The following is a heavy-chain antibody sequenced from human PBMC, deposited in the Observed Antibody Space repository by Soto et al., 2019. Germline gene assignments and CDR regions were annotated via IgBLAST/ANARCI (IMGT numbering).Heavy chain of an antibody. CDR3: ARPNGNIYSSPSRNYYYYGMDV. D-gene: IGHD6-13*01. CDR2: IIPIFGTA. V-gene: IGHV1-69*13. Sequence: SVKVSCKASGGTFSSYAISWVRQAPGQGLEWMGGIIPIFGTANYAQKFQGRVTITADESTSTAYMELSSLRSEDTAVYYCARPNGNIYSSPSRNYYYYGMDVWGQGTTVTVSS. CDR1: GGTFSSYA. J-gene: IGHJ6*02.